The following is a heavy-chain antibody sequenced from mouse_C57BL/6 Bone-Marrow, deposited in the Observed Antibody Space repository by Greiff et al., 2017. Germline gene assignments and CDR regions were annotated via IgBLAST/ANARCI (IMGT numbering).Heavy chain of an antibody. CDR3: ARGRLGY. Sequence: EVQLQQPGPELVKPGASVKMSCKASGYSFTGYCMHWVKQSPERGLEWIGEIDPSTGGTTYNEKFKAKATLTVDKSSSTAYMQLRSLTSEDSAVYYCARGRLGYWGQGTPVTVSA. CDR1: GYSFTGYC. J-gene: IGHJ3*01. V-gene: IGHV1-42*01. CDR2: IDPSTGGT.